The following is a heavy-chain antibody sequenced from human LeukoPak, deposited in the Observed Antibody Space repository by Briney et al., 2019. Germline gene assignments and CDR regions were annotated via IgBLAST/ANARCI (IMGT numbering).Heavy chain of an antibody. J-gene: IGHJ5*02. CDR3: ARDVPHNWSDT. V-gene: IGHV3-74*01. CDR2: INSDGGGA. CDR1: GITFGNNW. Sequence: GGSLRLSCAASGITFGNNWMHWVRHAPGKGLVWISRINSDGGGAIYADSVKGRFTVSRDNAKNTLYLQMNSLRAEDTAVYYCARDVPHNWSDTWGQGTLVTVSS.